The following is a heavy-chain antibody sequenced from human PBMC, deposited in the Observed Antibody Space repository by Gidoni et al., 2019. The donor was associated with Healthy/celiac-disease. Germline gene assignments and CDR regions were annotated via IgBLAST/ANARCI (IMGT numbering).Heavy chain of an antibody. D-gene: IGHD3-22*01. V-gene: IGHV1-18*01. Sequence: QVQLVQSGAEVKKPGASVQVSCKASGYTFTSYGISWVRQAPGQGLEWMGWISAYNGNTNYAQKLQGRVTMTTDTSTSTAYMELRSLRSDDTAVYYCARSYFSIDSSGYYPIGPCDYWGQGTLVTVSS. J-gene: IGHJ4*02. CDR1: GYTFTSYG. CDR3: ARSYFSIDSSGYYPIGPCDY. CDR2: ISAYNGNT.